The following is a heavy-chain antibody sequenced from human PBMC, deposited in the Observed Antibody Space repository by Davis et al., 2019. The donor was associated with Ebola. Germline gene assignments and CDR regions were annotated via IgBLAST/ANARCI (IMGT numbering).Heavy chain of an antibody. Sequence: SETLSLTCTVSGGSVSSGSSYWIWLRPPPGKGLEWIGYIYYSGSTNYNPSLKSPVTISLDTSKNQFSLKLSSVTAAGTAVYYCARDTVMGFDYWGQGTLVTVSS. CDR1: GGSVSSGSSY. CDR2: IYYSGST. V-gene: IGHV4-61*01. D-gene: IGHD5-18*01. CDR3: ARDTVMGFDY. J-gene: IGHJ4*02.